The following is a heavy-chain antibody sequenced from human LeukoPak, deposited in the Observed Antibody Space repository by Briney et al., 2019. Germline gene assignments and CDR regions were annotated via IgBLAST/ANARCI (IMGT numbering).Heavy chain of an antibody. CDR1: GGSISSYY. V-gene: IGHV4-4*07. Sequence: PSETLSLTCTVSGGSISSYYWSWFRQPAGKGLEWIGRIYTSGSTNYNPSLKSRVTMSVDTSKNQFSLKLSSVTAADTAVYYCAREGGIAVAGRAFDIWGQGTMVTVSS. CDR3: AREGGIAVAGRAFDI. CDR2: IYTSGST. D-gene: IGHD6-19*01. J-gene: IGHJ3*02.